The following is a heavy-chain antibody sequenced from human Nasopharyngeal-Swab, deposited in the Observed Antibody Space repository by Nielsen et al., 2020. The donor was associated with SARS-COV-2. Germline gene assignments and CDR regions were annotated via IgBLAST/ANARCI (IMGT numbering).Heavy chain of an antibody. V-gene: IGHV4-31*03. CDR2: SYYSGST. CDR3: AREEGYGMDV. J-gene: IGHJ6*02. CDR1: GDSISRGGYY. Sequence: SETLSLTCTVSGDSISRGGYYWIWIRPHPGKGLEWIGFSYYSGSTYYNPSPKSRITISVDMSKNQFSLNLRSVTAADTAVYYCAREEGYGMDVWGQGTTVTVSS.